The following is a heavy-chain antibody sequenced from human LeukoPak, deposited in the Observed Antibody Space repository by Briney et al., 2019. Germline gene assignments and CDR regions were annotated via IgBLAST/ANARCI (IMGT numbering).Heavy chain of an antibody. CDR2: TSGSGINT. D-gene: IGHD3-22*01. CDR1: GFTFSTFG. V-gene: IGHV3-23*01. Sequence: PGGSLRLSCVASGFTFSTFGISWVRQAPGKGLEWVSSTSGSGINTHYADSVKGRFTVSRDNSKNTLDLQMSGLRAEDTAVYYCARDAFYYEGSDYYSWFDPWGQGTLVTVSS. J-gene: IGHJ5*02. CDR3: ARDAFYYEGSDYYSWFDP.